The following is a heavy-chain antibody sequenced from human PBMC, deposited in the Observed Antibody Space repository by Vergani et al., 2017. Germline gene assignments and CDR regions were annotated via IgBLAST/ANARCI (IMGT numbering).Heavy chain of an antibody. D-gene: IGHD2-15*01. Sequence: QVQLVQSGGDVVQPGGSLRLSCVASGCTFNRYGMQWVRQAPGEGLEWVAYVLFDGSNEYYADSVKGRFIVSRDNSNDALYLQMNSLRTDDTAVYYCARDLAYCHEGSCALWGQGSVVTVSS. CDR3: ARDLAYCHEGSCAL. V-gene: IGHV3-30*02. J-gene: IGHJ4*02. CDR1: GCTFNRYG. CDR2: VLFDGSNE.